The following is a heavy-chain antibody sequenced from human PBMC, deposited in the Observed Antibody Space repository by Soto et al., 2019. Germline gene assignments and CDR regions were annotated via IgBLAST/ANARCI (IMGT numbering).Heavy chain of an antibody. J-gene: IGHJ5*02. CDR1: GFTFSSYS. Sequence: GGSLRLSCAASGFTFSSYSMNWVRQAPGKGLEWVSSISSSSSYIYYADSVKGRFTISRDNAKNSLYLQMNSLRAEDTAVYYCARDDNFGVVIGWFDPWGQGTLVTVSS. CDR3: ARDDNFGVVIGWFDP. V-gene: IGHV3-21*01. D-gene: IGHD3-3*01. CDR2: ISSSSSYI.